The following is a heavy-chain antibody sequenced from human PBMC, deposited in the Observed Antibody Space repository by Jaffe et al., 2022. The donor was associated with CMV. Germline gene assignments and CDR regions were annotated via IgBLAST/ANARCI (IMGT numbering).Heavy chain of an antibody. V-gene: IGHV3-30*03. CDR3: ARPRREGRLYYYYGMEV. CDR1: GFAFSSFA. J-gene: IGHJ6*02. Sequence: QMQVVESGGGVVQPGRSLRLSCVASGFAFSSFAMHWVRQAPGTGLEWVAVIAYDGINKYYADSVKGRFIISRDNSRNTLYLQINDLRADDTALYYCARPRREGRLYYYYGMEVWGQGTTVTVSS. CDR2: IAYDGINK. D-gene: IGHD3-10*01.